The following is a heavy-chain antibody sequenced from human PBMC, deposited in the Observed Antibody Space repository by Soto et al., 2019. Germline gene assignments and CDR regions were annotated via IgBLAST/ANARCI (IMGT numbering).Heavy chain of an antibody. D-gene: IGHD3-10*01. Sequence: GGSLRLSCAASGFTFSSYAMSWVRQAPGKGLEWVSAISGSGGSTYYADSVKGRFTISRDNSKNTLYLQMNSLRAEDTAVYYCAKDESRLLWFGELLSWGQGTLVTVSS. CDR1: GFTFSSYA. V-gene: IGHV3-23*01. CDR3: AKDESRLLWFGELLS. CDR2: ISGSGGST. J-gene: IGHJ5*02.